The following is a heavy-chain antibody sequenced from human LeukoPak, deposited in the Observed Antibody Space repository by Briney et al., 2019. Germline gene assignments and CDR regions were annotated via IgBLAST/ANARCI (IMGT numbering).Heavy chain of an antibody. CDR2: IYYSGST. J-gene: IGHJ3*02. CDR3: ARMGYDILTGYFDAFDI. Sequence: TSQTLSLTCTVSSGPINSGSHYWSWIRQHPGKGLEWIGYIYYSGSTYYNPSLKSRVTISIDTSKNQFSLKLSSVTAADTALYYCARMGYDILTGYFDAFDIWGQGTMVTVSS. D-gene: IGHD3-9*01. CDR1: SGPINSGSHY. V-gene: IGHV4-31*03.